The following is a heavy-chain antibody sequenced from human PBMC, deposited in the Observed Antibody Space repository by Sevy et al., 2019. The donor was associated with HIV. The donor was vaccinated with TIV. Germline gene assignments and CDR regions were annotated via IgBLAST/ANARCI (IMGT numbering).Heavy chain of an antibody. CDR3: ARGRCSTSCYAFDY. CDR1: GFTFSSYS. D-gene: IGHD2-2*01. V-gene: IGHV3-48*01. J-gene: IGHJ4*02. CDR2: ISSSSSTI. Sequence: GGSLRLSCAASGFTFSSYSMNWVRQAPGKGLEWVSYISSSSSTIHYADSVKGRFTISRDNAKNSLYLQMNSLRAEDTAVYYCARGRCSTSCYAFDYWGQGTLVTVSS.